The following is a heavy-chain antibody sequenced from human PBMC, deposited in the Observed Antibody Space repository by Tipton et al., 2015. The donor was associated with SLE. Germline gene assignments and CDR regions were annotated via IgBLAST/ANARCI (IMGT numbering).Heavy chain of an antibody. D-gene: IGHD3-10*01. CDR3: AREGVLTEDGFDI. J-gene: IGHJ3*02. CDR1: GFTFSSYW. V-gene: IGHV3-21*01. CDR2: ISSSSRYI. Sequence: SLRLSCAASGFTFSSYWMNWVRQAPGKGLEWVSSISSSSRYIYHAESLKGRFTISRDNARNTLYLQMTSLTAEDTAVYYCAREGVLTEDGFDIWGQGTMVTVSS.